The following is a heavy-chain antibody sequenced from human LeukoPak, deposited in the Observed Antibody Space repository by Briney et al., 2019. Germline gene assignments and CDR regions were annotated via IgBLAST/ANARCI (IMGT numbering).Heavy chain of an antibody. Sequence: PSETLSLTCAVYGGSFSGYCWSWIRQPPGKGLEWIGEINHSGSTNYNPSLKSRVTISVDTSKNQFSLKLSSVTAADTAVYYCAATYYYDSSGYFPYYFDYWGQGTLVTVSS. D-gene: IGHD3-22*01. CDR3: AATYYYDSSGYFPYYFDY. CDR2: INHSGST. V-gene: IGHV4-34*01. J-gene: IGHJ4*02. CDR1: GGSFSGYC.